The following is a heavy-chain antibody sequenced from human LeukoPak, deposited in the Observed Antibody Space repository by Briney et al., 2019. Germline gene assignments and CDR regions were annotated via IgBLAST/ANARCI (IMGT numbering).Heavy chain of an antibody. J-gene: IGHJ4*02. CDR2: IYYSGST. D-gene: IGHD6-13*01. Sequence: SETLSLTCTVSGGSISSSSYYWGWIRQPPGKGLEWIGSIYYSGSTYYNPSLKSRVTISVDTSKNQFSLKLSSVTAADTAVYYCARVYSSSWYCFDYWGQGTLVTVSS. CDR3: ARVYSSSWYCFDY. CDR1: GGSISSSSYY. V-gene: IGHV4-39*07.